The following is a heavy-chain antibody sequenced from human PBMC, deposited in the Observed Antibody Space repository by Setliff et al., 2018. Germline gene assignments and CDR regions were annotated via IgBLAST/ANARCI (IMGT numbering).Heavy chain of an antibody. CDR1: GGPFSDYY. Sequence: SETLSLTCTFYGGPFSDYYWGWVRQTPGKGLEWIAEINPSGTTNYIPSLKSRLTISVDTSKRQFSLKLNSVTAADTAVYYCRFWSYVYKNDYWAQGTLVTSP. CDR3: RFWSYVYKNDY. J-gene: IGHJ4*02. V-gene: IGHV4-34*01. CDR2: INPSGTT. D-gene: IGHD3-16*01.